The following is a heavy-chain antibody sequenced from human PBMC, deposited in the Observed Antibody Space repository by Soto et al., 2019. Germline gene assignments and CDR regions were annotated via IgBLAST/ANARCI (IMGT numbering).Heavy chain of an antibody. Sequence: ASVKVSCKASGYTFTSYDINWVRQATGQGLEWMGWMNPNSGNTGYAQKFQGRVTMTRNTSISTAYMELSSLRSEDTAVYYCARVSYDYIWGSPDLDVWGKGTKVTVSS. CDR1: GYTFTSYD. J-gene: IGHJ6*04. V-gene: IGHV1-8*01. CDR2: MNPNSGNT. CDR3: ARVSYDYIWGSPDLDV. D-gene: IGHD3-16*01.